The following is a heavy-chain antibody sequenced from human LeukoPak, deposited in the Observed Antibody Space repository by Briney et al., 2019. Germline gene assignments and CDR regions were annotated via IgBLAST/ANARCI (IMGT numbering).Heavy chain of an antibody. CDR1: GFTFSTHW. CDR3: ARDGVAPGIYFDY. Sequence: GGSLRLSCVASGFTFSTHWMSWVRQAPGKGLEWVANINKDGSVKYYVDSVKGRFTISRDNAKNSLYLQVNSLRAEDSAVYYCARDGVAPGIYFDYWGQGTLVTVSS. D-gene: IGHD2-2*01. CDR2: INKDGSVK. V-gene: IGHV3-7*05. J-gene: IGHJ4*02.